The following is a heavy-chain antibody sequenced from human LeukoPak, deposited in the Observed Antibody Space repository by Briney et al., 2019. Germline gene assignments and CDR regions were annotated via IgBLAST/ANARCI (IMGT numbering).Heavy chain of an antibody. Sequence: GGSLRLSCAASGFALSSYEMNWVRLAPGKGLEWISYISRTGNSIYYADSVKGRFTISRDSAKNSLYLQMNSLRAEDTAVYYCARGPYSSNWYVDYWGQGTPVTVAS. J-gene: IGHJ4*02. V-gene: IGHV3-48*03. CDR2: ISRTGNSI. CDR3: ARGPYSSNWYVDY. D-gene: IGHD6-13*01. CDR1: GFALSSYE.